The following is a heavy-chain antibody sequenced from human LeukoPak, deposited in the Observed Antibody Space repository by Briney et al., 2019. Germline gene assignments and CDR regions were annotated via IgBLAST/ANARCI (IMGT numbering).Heavy chain of an antibody. CDR1: GYSISSGFY. V-gene: IGHV4-38-2*02. CDR3: ARDLGYYYVY. D-gene: IGHD3-22*01. CDR2: IYHSGNT. Sequence: PSETLSLTCSVSGYSISSGFYWGWIRQPPGKGLEWIGTIYHSGNTYYNPSLKSRVTISVDTSKNQFSLYLKSVTAADTAVYYCARDLGYYYVYWGQGTLVTVSS. J-gene: IGHJ4*02.